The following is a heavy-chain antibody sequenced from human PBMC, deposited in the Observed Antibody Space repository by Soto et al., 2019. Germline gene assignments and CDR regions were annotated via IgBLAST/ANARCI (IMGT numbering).Heavy chain of an antibody. V-gene: IGHV1-69*02. Sequence: QAQLVQSGAEVKKPGSSVKVSCKASGGTFSSYTISWVRQAPGQGLEWMGRIIPILGIANYAQKFQGRVTITADKSTSTAYMELSSLRSEDTAVYYCARTGIAAAGTFLLGWFDPWGQGTLVTVSS. CDR3: ARTGIAAAGTFLLGWFDP. CDR2: IIPILGIA. J-gene: IGHJ5*02. D-gene: IGHD6-13*01. CDR1: GGTFSSYT.